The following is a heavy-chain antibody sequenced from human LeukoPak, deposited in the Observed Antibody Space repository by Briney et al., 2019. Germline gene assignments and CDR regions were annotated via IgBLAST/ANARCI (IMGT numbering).Heavy chain of an antibody. CDR2: IWYDGSNK. Sequence: GGSLRLSCAASGFAFSSYGMHWVRQAPGKGLEWVAVIWYDGSNKYYVDSVKGRFTISRDNAKNTLYLQMNSLTVEDTAVYYCGRGMRDYYGLDYWGQGILVTVSS. J-gene: IGHJ4*02. D-gene: IGHD3-10*01. V-gene: IGHV3-33*01. CDR1: GFAFSSYG. CDR3: GRGMRDYYGLDY.